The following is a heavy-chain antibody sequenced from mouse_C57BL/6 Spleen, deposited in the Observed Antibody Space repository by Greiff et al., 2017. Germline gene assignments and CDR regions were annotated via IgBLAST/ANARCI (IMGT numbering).Heavy chain of an antibody. CDR2: IDPENGDT. V-gene: IGHV14-4*01. CDR1: GFNIKDDY. Sequence: EVQLQQSGAELVRPGASVKLSCTASGFNIKDDYMHWVKQRPEQGLEWIGWIDPENGDTEYASKFQGKATITADTSYNTAYLQLSRLTSEDTAVYYCTTYYYGSNSWFAYWGQGTLVTVSA. D-gene: IGHD1-1*01. CDR3: TTYYYGSNSWFAY. J-gene: IGHJ3*01.